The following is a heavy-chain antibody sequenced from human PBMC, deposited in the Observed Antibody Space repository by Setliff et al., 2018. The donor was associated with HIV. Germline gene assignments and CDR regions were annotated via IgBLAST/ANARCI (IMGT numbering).Heavy chain of an antibody. V-gene: IGHV4-4*07. CDR1: GGSISSYY. CDR3: ARVARVHPFDP. Sequence: SETLSLTCTVSGGSISSYYWSWIRQPPGKGLEWIGRLHLSGDTNYNPSLKSRVTMSIDTSKNQFSLKLSSVTAADTAVYYCARVARVHPFDPWGQGTLVTVSS. CDR2: LHLSGDT. J-gene: IGHJ5*02.